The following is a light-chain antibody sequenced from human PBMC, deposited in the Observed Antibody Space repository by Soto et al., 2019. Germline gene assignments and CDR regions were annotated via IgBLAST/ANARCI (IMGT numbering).Light chain of an antibody. CDR3: SSYTSSNTLYV. CDR1: SSDVGGYNY. V-gene: IGLV2-14*01. CDR2: EVS. Sequence: QSALTQPASVSGSPGQSITISCTGTSSDVGGYNYVSWYQQHPGKAPKLMIYEVSNRPSGLSNRFSGSRSGNTASLTISGLQAEDEADYYCSSYTSSNTLYVFGTGTK. J-gene: IGLJ1*01.